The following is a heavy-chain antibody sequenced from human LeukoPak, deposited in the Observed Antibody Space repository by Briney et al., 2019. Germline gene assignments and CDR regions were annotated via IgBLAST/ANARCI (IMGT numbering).Heavy chain of an antibody. D-gene: IGHD3-16*01. Sequence: SETLSLTCTVSGDSISSNHWSWIRQPSGKGLEWIGYISYSGSTSYNPSLKSRVTISVDTSKNQFSLKLSSVTAADTAVYYCARVGRGDHTWGSYSCDHWGQGTLVTVS. CDR2: ISYSGST. CDR3: ARVGRGDHTWGSYSCDH. J-gene: IGHJ4*02. V-gene: IGHV4-59*01. CDR1: GDSISSNH.